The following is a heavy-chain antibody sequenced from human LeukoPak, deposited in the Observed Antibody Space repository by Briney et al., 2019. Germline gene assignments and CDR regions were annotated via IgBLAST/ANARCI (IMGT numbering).Heavy chain of an antibody. CDR3: AKASTTLYYDFWSGYPSRY. J-gene: IGHJ4*02. CDR2: ISGSGGTT. D-gene: IGHD3-3*01. Sequence: GGSLRLSCAASGFTFSSYAMSWVRQAPGKGLEWVSAISGSGGTTYYADSVKGRFTISRDNSKNTLHLQMNSLRAEDTAVYYFAKASTTLYYDFWSGYPSRYWGQGALVTVSS. V-gene: IGHV3-23*01. CDR1: GFTFSSYA.